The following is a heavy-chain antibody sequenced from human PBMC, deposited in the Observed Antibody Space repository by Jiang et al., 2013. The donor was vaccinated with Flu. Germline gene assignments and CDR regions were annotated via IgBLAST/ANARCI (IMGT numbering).Heavy chain of an antibody. CDR2: IWYDGSKK. D-gene: IGHD6-13*01. CDR1: GFTFSSYG. Sequence: VQLVESGGGVVQPGRSLRLSCAASGFTFSSYGMHWVRQAPGKGLEWVAVIWYDGSKKYYADSVKGRFTISRDNSKNTLYLQMNSLRAEDTAVYYCARDRSNSWYRGQQDLDYWGQGTLLTVSS. J-gene: IGHJ4*02. CDR3: ARDRSNSWYRGQQDLDY. V-gene: IGHV3-33*01.